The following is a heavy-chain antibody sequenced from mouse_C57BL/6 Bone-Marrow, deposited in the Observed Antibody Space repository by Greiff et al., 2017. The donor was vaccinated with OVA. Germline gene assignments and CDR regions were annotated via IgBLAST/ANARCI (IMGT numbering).Heavy chain of an antibody. CDR1: GYTFTSYG. V-gene: IGHV1-81*01. D-gene: IGHD2-2*01. CDR3: ASTMVWYFDV. Sequence: QVQLQQSGAELARPGASVKLSCTASGYTFTSYGISWVKQRTGQGLEWIGEIYPRSGNTYYNEKFKGKATLPADKSSSTAYMELRSLTSEDSAVYFCASTMVWYFDVWGTGTTVTVSS. J-gene: IGHJ1*03. CDR2: IYPRSGNT.